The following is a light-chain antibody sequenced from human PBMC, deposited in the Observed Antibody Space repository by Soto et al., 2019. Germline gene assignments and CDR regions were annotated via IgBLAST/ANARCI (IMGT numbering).Light chain of an antibody. CDR1: QSVSSW. CDR2: DAY. Sequence: DIQMTQTPATLSAFSGDRVTVSCLASQSVSSWVAWYQEKPGRGPKLLIYDAYTWQSGVPSRFIGSGSGTEFTLTITSLQPDDFATYYCQHYNTYSPGTCGQGTKVDIK. CDR3: QHYNTYSPGT. J-gene: IGKJ1*01. V-gene: IGKV1-5*01.